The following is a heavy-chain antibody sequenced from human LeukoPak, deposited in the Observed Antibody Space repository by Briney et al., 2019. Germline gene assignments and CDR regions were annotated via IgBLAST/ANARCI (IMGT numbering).Heavy chain of an antibody. V-gene: IGHV3-21*01. Sequence: PARSLRLSCEVSASTFTSYSIHWVRQAPGNWLEWVSSISGNDRFIFYADSVEGRFTISRDNAKNSMYLQMNSLRAEDTAVYYCATPRDYYCSSTSCYFDRWGQGTLVTVSS. CDR1: ASTFTSYS. D-gene: IGHD2-2*01. CDR3: ATPRDYYCSSTSCYFDR. J-gene: IGHJ4*03. CDR2: ISGNDRFI.